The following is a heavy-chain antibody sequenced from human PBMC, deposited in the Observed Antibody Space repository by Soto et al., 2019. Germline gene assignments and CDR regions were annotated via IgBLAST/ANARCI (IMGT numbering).Heavy chain of an antibody. V-gene: IGHV5-10-1*01. D-gene: IGHD6-13*01. CDR2: IDPSDSYT. CDR1: GYSFTTYW. J-gene: IGHJ3*02. Sequence: GESLKISCKGSGYSFTTYWISWVRQMPGKGLEWMGRIDPSDSYTNYSPSFQGHVTISADKSISTAYLQWSSLKASDTAMYYCARHIIAAAGIGAFDIWGQGTMVTVSS. CDR3: ARHIIAAAGIGAFDI.